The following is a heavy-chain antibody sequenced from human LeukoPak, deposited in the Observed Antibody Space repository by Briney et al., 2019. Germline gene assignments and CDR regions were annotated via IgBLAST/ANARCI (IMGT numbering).Heavy chain of an antibody. Sequence: GASVKVSCKASGYTFTGYYMHWVRQAPGQGLEWMGWINPNSGGTNYAQKFQGRVTMTRDTSISTAYMELSRLRSDDTAVYYCARGYRRGYSGYGPPPDYYGMDVWGQGTTVTVSS. D-gene: IGHD5-12*01. CDR2: INPNSGGT. CDR1: GYTFTGYY. CDR3: ARGYRRGYSGYGPPPDYYGMDV. V-gene: IGHV1-2*02. J-gene: IGHJ6*02.